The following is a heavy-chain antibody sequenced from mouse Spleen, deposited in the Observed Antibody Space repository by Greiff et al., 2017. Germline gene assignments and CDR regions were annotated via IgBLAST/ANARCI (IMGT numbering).Heavy chain of an antibody. CDR1: GYTFTSYW. CDR3: ATMVTTGEYYSDY. Sequence: VQLQQPGAELVMPGASVKLSCKASGYTFTSYWMHWVKQRPGQGLEWIGEIDPSDSYTNYNQKFKGKATLTVDKSSSTAYMQLSSLTSEDSAVYYCATMVTTGEYYSDYWGQGTTLTVSS. J-gene: IGHJ2*01. V-gene: IGHV1-69*01. CDR2: IDPSDSYT. D-gene: IGHD2-2*01.